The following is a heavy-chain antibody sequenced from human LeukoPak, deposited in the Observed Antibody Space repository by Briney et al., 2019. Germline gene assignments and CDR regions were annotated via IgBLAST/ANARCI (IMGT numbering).Heavy chain of an antibody. Sequence: SETLSLTCTVSGGSISIYYWSWLRPPPGEGRGWIGYIYYSGTTNYNPSLKCRATISVDTSKTQFSLKLSAVTAADAAVYYCARGVCLAVPQCALWRQETVVTVSS. J-gene: IGHJ4*02. D-gene: IGHD2-2*01. V-gene: IGHV4-59*01. CDR3: ARGVCLAVPQCAL. CDR2: IYYSGTT. CDR1: GGSISIYY.